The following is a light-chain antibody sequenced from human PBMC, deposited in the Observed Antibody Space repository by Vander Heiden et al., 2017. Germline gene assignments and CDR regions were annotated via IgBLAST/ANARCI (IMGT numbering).Light chain of an antibody. V-gene: IGLV3-1*01. Sequence: SYELTQPPSVSVSPGPTASITCSGDKLGDKFACWYQQKPGQSPVLVIYQDNKRPSGIPERFSGSNSGNTATLTISGTQAMDEADYYCQAWHSSNVVFGGGTKLTVL. CDR1: KLGDKF. CDR2: QDN. J-gene: IGLJ2*01. CDR3: QAWHSSNVV.